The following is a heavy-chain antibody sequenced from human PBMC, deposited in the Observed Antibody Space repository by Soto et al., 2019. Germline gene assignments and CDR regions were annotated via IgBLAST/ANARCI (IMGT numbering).Heavy chain of an antibody. CDR3: AKARGGNPGDFDY. CDR2: ISGGGGST. Sequence: EVQLLESGGGLVQPGGSLRLSCAASGFSFSSYAMSLVRQAPGKGLQWVSAISGGGGSTYYADSVKGRFTISRDNSKNTLYLQINSLRAEDTAVYYCAKARGGNPGDFDYWGQGTLVTVSS. CDR1: GFSFSSYA. V-gene: IGHV3-23*01. D-gene: IGHD2-15*01. J-gene: IGHJ4*02.